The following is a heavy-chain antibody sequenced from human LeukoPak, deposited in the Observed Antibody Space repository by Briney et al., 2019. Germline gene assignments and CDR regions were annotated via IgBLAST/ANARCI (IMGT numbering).Heavy chain of an antibody. CDR2: FDPEDGET. D-gene: IGHD2-2*01. V-gene: IGHV1-24*01. J-gene: IGHJ4*02. CDR1: GYTLTELS. Sequence: GASVKVSCKVSGYTLTELSMHWVRQAPGKGLEWMGGFDPEDGETIYAQKFQGRVTMTEDTSTDTAYMELSSLRSEDTAVYYCATNHPHCSSTSCTAFDYWGQGTLVTVSS. CDR3: ATNHPHCSSTSCTAFDY.